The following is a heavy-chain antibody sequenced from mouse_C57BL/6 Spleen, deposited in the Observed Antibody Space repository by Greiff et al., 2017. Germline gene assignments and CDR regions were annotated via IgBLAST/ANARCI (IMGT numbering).Heavy chain of an antibody. CDR2: ISPGDGHT. D-gene: IGHD1-1*01. Sequence: QVQLQQSGAELAKPGASVTISCKASAYAFPSYWVNWVKQRPGMGLEWIGQISPGDGHTNYNGQFKGKATLTADKSTSTAFMQLSSLTAEDSAVYFCARDGATVFDYWGQGTTLTVSS. CDR3: ARDGATVFDY. J-gene: IGHJ2*01. CDR1: AYAFPSYW. V-gene: IGHV1-80*01.